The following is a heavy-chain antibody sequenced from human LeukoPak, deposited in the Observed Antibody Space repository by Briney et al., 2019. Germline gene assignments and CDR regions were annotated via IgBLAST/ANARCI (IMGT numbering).Heavy chain of an antibody. V-gene: IGHV4-30-2*01. J-gene: IGHJ4*02. D-gene: IGHD4-17*01. CDR3: ASLMTTVTKGEDFDY. Sequence: SQTLSLTCTVSGGSISSGGYYWSWIRQPPGKGLEWIGEINHSGSTNYNPSLKSRVTISVDTSKNQFSLKLSSVTAADTAVYYCASLMTTVTKGEDFDYWGQGTLVTVSS. CDR2: INHSGST. CDR1: GGSISSGGYY.